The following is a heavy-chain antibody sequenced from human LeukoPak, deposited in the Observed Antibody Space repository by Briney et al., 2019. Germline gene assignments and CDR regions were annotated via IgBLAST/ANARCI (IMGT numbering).Heavy chain of an antibody. J-gene: IGHJ6*02. V-gene: IGHV3-30-3*01. CDR3: ASADGDCTNGVCRSYYYYGMDV. Sequence: PGGSLRLSCAASGFTFSSYAMHWVRQAPGKGLEWVAVISYDGSNKYYADSVKGRFTIPRDNSKNTLYLQMNSLRAEDTAVYYCASADGDCTNGVCRSYYYYGMDVWGQGTTVTVSS. CDR2: ISYDGSNK. D-gene: IGHD2-8*01. CDR1: GFTFSSYA.